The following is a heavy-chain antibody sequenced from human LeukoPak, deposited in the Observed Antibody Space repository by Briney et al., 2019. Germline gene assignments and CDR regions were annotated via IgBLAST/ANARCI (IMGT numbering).Heavy chain of an antibody. CDR3: ARDSHYDFWSGYVGNYYYYMDV. Sequence: SETLSLTCTVSGGSISSYDWSWIRQPAGKGLDWIGRNYTSGSTNYNTSLKSRLTMSVDTSKNQFSLKLSSVTAADTAVYYCARDSHYDFWSGYVGNYYYYMDVWGKGTAVTVSS. CDR2: NYTSGST. D-gene: IGHD3-3*01. V-gene: IGHV4-4*07. CDR1: GGSISSYD. J-gene: IGHJ6*03.